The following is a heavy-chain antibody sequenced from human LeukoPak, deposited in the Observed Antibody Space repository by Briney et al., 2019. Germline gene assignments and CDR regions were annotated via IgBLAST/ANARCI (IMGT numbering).Heavy chain of an antibody. CDR1: GLTVSSNY. CDR2: MYTLGNT. J-gene: IGHJ6*03. V-gene: IGHV3-66*01. Sequence: PGGSLRLSCAASGLTVSSNYMTWVRQAPGKGLEWVSVMYTLGNTYYADSVRGRFTISRDNSKNTLYLQMNSLRAEDTAVYYCAGYSGRYPYYMDVWGKGTTDTISS. D-gene: IGHD1-26*01. CDR3: AGYSGRYPYYMDV.